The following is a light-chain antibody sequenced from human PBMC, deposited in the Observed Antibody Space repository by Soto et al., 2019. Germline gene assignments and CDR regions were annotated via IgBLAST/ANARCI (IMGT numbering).Light chain of an antibody. V-gene: IGLV2-14*01. CDR2: DVS. J-gene: IGLJ1*01. Sequence: QSALTQPASVSGSPGQSITISCTGTSSDVGGYNFVSWYQQHPGKAPQLLIFDVSNRPSGISDRFSGSKSGNTASLTISGLQSEDEADYYCSSYTARGTDVFGTGTKLTVL. CDR1: SSDVGGYNF. CDR3: SSYTARGTDV.